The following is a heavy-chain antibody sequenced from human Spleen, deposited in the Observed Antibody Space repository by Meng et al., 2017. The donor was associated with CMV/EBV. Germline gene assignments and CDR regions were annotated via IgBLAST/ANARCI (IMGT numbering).Heavy chain of an antibody. Sequence: GESLKISCAASGFTFSSYGMHWVRQTPGKGLEWVAVISYDGPNKYYADSVRGRFTISRDNSNNTLYLQMSSLRAEDTAVYFCARGTHISAYSWGQGTLVTVSS. CDR2: ISYDGPNK. J-gene: IGHJ4*02. D-gene: IGHD3-22*01. CDR1: GFTFSSYG. CDR3: ARGTHISAYS. V-gene: IGHV3-30*19.